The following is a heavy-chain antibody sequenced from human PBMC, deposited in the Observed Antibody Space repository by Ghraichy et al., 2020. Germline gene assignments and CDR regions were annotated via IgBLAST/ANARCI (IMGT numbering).Heavy chain of an antibody. CDR3: AKVLGRYGTVDY. CDR1: GLTFSSYA. D-gene: IGHD2-21*01. CDR2: VSGSGGST. J-gene: IGHJ4*02. Sequence: AGSLRLSCAASGLTFSSYAMSWVRQAPGKGLEWVSGVSGSGGSTYYADSVKGRFTISRDNPKNTLYLQMNSLRAEDTAVYYCAKVLGRYGTVDYWGQGTLVTVSS. V-gene: IGHV3-23*01.